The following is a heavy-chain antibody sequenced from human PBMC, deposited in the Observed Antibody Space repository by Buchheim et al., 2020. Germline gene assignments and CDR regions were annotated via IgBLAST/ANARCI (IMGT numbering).Heavy chain of an antibody. CDR2: VSESGNT. Sequence: QVQLQESGPGLVKPSGTLSLTCAVSGGSISSSDWWNWVRQPPGKGLEWVGEVSESGNTHYLPSLKSRVTMSVDKSLNQFPLNLHSVTAADTAVYYCASLSKDFWGQGTL. CDR1: GGSISSSDW. V-gene: IGHV4-4*02. CDR3: ASLSKDF. J-gene: IGHJ4*02.